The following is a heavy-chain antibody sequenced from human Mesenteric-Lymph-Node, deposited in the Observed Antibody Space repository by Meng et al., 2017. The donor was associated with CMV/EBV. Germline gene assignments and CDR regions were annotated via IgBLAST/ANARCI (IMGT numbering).Heavy chain of an antibody. CDR1: GFSFNYNW. Sequence: GGSLRLSCAASGFSFNYNWMHWVRQAPGRGLVWVSRVDRDGSAIIYADSVKGRFTASRDNDKNIIYLQMNNLRDEDTAVYYCTRDSPHNAFDIWGQGALVTVSS. CDR2: VDRDGSAI. J-gene: IGHJ5*02. V-gene: IGHV3-74*01. CDR3: TRDSPHNAFDI. D-gene: IGHD1-14*01.